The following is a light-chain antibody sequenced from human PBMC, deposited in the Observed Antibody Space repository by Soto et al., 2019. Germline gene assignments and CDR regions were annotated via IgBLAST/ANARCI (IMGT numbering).Light chain of an antibody. V-gene: IGKV1-33*01. CDR2: DAS. CDR1: HDIRKY. J-gene: IGKJ5*01. Sequence: DIQMTQSPSSLSASLLDRVTITCQASHDIRKYLNWYQQKPGKAPRLLIYDASNMEKGVPSRFTGSGSGTDFILTISSLQPEDIATYYCQQYENFPITFGQGTRLEIK. CDR3: QQYENFPIT.